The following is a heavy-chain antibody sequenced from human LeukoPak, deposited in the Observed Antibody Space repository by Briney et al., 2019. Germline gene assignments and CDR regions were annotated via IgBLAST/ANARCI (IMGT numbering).Heavy chain of an antibody. V-gene: IGHV4-38-2*01. J-gene: IGHJ2*01. D-gene: IGHD6-13*01. CDR2: IYHSGST. CDR3: ARHREIAAAGPRYWYFDL. Sequence: SETLSLTCAVSGYSISSGYYWGWIRQPPGKGLEWIGSIYHSGSTYYNPSLKSRVTISVDTSKNQFSLKLSSVTAADTAVYYCARHREIAAAGPRYWYFDLWGRGTLVTVSS. CDR1: GYSISSGYY.